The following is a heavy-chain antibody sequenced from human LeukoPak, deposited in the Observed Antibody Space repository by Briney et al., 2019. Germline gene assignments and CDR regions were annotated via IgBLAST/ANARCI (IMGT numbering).Heavy chain of an antibody. D-gene: IGHD1-26*01. CDR2: ISSSSSYI. CDR1: GFMFSSNW. Sequence: GGSLRLSCAASGFMFSSNWMSWVRLAPGKGLEWVLSISSSSSYIYYADSVKGRFTISRDNAKNSLYLQMNSLRAEDTAVYYCARVGLSGSYPFDYWGQGTLVTVSS. V-gene: IGHV3-21*01. J-gene: IGHJ4*02. CDR3: ARVGLSGSYPFDY.